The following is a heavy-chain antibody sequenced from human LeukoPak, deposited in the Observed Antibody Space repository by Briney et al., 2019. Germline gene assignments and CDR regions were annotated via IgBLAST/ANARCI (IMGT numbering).Heavy chain of an antibody. CDR3: ARDLGFLWFDP. CDR2: ISSSGTTM. J-gene: IGHJ5*02. V-gene: IGHV3-11*01. Sequence: GGSLRLSCAASGFTFSDYYMSRIRQAPGKGLEWVSSISSSGTTMYYADSVKGRFTISRDNAKNSLYLQMNSLRAEDTAVYYCARDLGFLWFDPWGQGTLVTVSS. D-gene: IGHD2/OR15-2a*01. CDR1: GFTFSDYY.